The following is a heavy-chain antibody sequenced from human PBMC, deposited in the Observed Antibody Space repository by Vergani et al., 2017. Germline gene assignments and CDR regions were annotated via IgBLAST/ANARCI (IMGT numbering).Heavy chain of an antibody. CDR2: ISDNGGTT. Sequence: EVQLLESGGDLVQPGGSLRLSCAASGFTFIMHAMTWVRQAPGKGLEWVSIISDNGGTTYYAASVRGRFTVSRDNSKNTLYLEMNRLNVDDTAIYYCGKTQGTVVGTWWFDPWGQGTPVTVSS. CDR3: GKTQGTVVGTWWFDP. CDR1: GFTFIMHA. J-gene: IGHJ5*02. V-gene: IGHV3-23*01. D-gene: IGHD1-7*01.